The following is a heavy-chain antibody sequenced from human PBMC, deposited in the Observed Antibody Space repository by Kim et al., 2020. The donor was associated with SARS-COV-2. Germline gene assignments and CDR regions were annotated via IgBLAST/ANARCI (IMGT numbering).Heavy chain of an antibody. CDR3: AKDAGIANYYYYGMDV. V-gene: IGHV3-9*01. D-gene: IGHD2-21*01. J-gene: IGHJ6*02. Sequence: SVKGRFTISRDNAKNSLYLQMNRLRAEDTALYYCAKDAGIANYYYYGMDVWGQGTTVTVSS.